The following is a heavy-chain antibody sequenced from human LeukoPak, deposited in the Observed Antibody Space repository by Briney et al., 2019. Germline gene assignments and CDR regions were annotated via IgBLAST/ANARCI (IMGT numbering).Heavy chain of an antibody. Sequence: SETLSLTCTVPGGSISSYYWSWIRQPPGKGLEWIGYIYYSGSTNYNPSLKSRVTISVDTSKNQFSLKLSSVTAADTAVYYCAGSIAVAALDYWGQGTLVTVSS. D-gene: IGHD6-19*01. V-gene: IGHV4-59*08. CDR3: AGSIAVAALDY. CDR1: GGSISSYY. CDR2: IYYSGST. J-gene: IGHJ4*02.